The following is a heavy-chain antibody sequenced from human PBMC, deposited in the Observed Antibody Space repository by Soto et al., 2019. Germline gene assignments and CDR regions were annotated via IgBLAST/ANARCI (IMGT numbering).Heavy chain of an antibody. CDR1: GYTFTSYA. D-gene: IGHD1-26*01. CDR3: ARDPSSYGMDV. V-gene: IGHV1-3*05. Sequence: QVQLVQSGAEEKKPGASVKVSCKASGYTFTSYAMHWVRQAPGQRLEWMGWINAGNGNTKYSQKFQGRVTITGDTSASTAYMEPSSLRSEDTAVYYCARDPSSYGMDVWGQGTTVTVSS. J-gene: IGHJ6*02. CDR2: INAGNGNT.